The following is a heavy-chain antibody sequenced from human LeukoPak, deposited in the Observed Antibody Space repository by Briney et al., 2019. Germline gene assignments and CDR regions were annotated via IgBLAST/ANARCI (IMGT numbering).Heavy chain of an antibody. Sequence: GGSLRLSCAASGFTFDDYAMHWVRQAPGKGLEWVSGISWNSGSIGYADSVKGRFTISRDNAKNSLYLQMNSLRAEDTALYYCAKVLGGSYSNAFDIWGQGTMVTVSS. CDR1: GFTFDDYA. J-gene: IGHJ3*02. CDR2: ISWNSGSI. D-gene: IGHD1-26*01. V-gene: IGHV3-9*01. CDR3: AKVLGGSYSNAFDI.